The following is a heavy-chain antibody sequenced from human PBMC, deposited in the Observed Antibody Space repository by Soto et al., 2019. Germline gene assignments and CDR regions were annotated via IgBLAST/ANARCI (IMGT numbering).Heavy chain of an antibody. CDR3: AADNKWLRSSFSLDY. Sequence: QMQLVQSGPEVKKPGTSVKVSCKASGFTFTSSAVQWVRQACGQRLEWIGWIVVGSGNTNYAQKFQERVTITRDMSTSTAYMELSSLRSEDTAVYYCAADNKWLRSSFSLDYWGQGTLVTVSS. CDR1: GFTFTSSA. V-gene: IGHV1-58*01. D-gene: IGHD5-12*01. CDR2: IVVGSGNT. J-gene: IGHJ4*02.